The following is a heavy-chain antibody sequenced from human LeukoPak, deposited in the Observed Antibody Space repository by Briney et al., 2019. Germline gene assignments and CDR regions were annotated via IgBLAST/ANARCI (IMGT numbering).Heavy chain of an antibody. V-gene: IGHV4-61*02. J-gene: IGHJ4*02. CDR2: ISSSGST. D-gene: IGHD5-12*01. CDR3: ARQVGTWLRLYVDY. Sequence: SETLSLTCTVSGDSISSGDYYWSWIRQPAGKGLEWIGRISSSGSTNYNPSLKSRVTISVDTSKNQFSLKLSSVTAADTAVYYCARQVGTWLRLYVDYWGQGTLVTVSS. CDR1: GDSISSGDYY.